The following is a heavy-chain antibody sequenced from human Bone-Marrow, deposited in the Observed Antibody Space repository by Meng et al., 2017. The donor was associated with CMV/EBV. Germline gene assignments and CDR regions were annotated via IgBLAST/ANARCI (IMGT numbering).Heavy chain of an antibody. D-gene: IGHD1-26*01. V-gene: IGHV3-23*01. Sequence: GESLKISCAASGFTFSSYGMSWVRQAPGKGLEWVSAISGSGGSTYYADSVKGRFTISRDNSKNTLYLQMNSLRAEDTAVYYCARVEGGSYYAYYYYGMDVWGQGTTVTVSS. CDR3: ARVEGGSYYAYYYYGMDV. CDR2: ISGSGGST. J-gene: IGHJ6*02. CDR1: GFTFSSYG.